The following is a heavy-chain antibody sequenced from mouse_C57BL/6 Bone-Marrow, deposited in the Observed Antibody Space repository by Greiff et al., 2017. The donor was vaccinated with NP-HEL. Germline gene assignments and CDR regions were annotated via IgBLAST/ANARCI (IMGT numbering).Heavy chain of an antibody. CDR3: AKNFGDSSGPFAY. Sequence: QVQLKESGPGLVQPSQSLSITCPVSGFSLTSYGVHWVRQSPGKGLEWLGVIWRGGSTDYNAAFMSRLSITKDNSKSQVFFKMNSLQADDTAIYYCAKNFGDSSGPFAYWGQGTLVTVSA. V-gene: IGHV2-5*01. CDR2: IWRGGST. D-gene: IGHD3-2*02. CDR1: GFSLTSYG. J-gene: IGHJ3*01.